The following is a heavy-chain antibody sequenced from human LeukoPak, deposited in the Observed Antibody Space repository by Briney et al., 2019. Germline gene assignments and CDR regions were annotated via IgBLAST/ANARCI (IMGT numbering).Heavy chain of an antibody. D-gene: IGHD3-22*01. J-gene: IGHJ4*02. Sequence: GGSLRLSCAASGFTFSSYGMSWFRQAPGKGLEWVSAISGSGGSTYYADSVKGRFTISRDNSKNTLYLQMNSLRAEDTAVYYCAKWVHYYDSSGYYPSFDYWGQGTLVTVSS. CDR1: GFTFSSYG. V-gene: IGHV3-23*01. CDR2: ISGSGGST. CDR3: AKWVHYYDSSGYYPSFDY.